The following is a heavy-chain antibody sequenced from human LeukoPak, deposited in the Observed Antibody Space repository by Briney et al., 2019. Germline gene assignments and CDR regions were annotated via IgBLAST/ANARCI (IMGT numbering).Heavy chain of an antibody. D-gene: IGHD3-3*01. CDR3: AKDIKPYDFWSMDV. CDR2: ISNSGSVP. CDR1: GFSFSDYH. V-gene: IGHV3-11*01. Sequence: GGSLRLSCAASGFSFSDYHMTWIRQAPGKGLEWVSYISNSGSVPYYTDSVKGRFTISRDNAKNSLYLQMNSLRAEDTALYYCAKDIKPYDFWSMDVWGQGTTVTVSS. J-gene: IGHJ6*02.